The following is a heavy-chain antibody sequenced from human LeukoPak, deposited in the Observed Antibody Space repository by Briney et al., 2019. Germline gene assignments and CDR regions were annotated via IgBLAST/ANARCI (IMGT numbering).Heavy chain of an antibody. J-gene: IGHJ6*03. CDR1: GYTFTGYY. CDR3: ARGVGGGLRYFDWLPNYYYYYMDV. CDR2: INPNSGGT. D-gene: IGHD3-9*01. Sequence: ASVKVSCKASGYTFTGYYMHWVRQAPGQGLEWMGWINPNSGGTNYAQKFQGRVTITRDTSISTAYMELSRLRSDDTAVYYCARGVGGGLRYFDWLPNYYYYYMDVWGKGTTVTVSS. V-gene: IGHV1-2*02.